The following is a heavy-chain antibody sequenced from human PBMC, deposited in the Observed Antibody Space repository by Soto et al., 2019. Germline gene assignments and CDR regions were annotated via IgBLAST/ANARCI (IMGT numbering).Heavy chain of an antibody. Sequence: PGESLKISCKGSGDSFTSYWIGWVRQMPGKGLEWMGIIYPGDSDTRYSPSFQGQVTISADKSISTAYLQWSSLKASDTAMYYCARISAAGKYYYGMDVWGQGTTVNVSS. D-gene: IGHD6-13*01. V-gene: IGHV5-51*01. CDR1: GDSFTSYW. CDR2: IYPGDSDT. CDR3: ARISAAGKYYYGMDV. J-gene: IGHJ6*02.